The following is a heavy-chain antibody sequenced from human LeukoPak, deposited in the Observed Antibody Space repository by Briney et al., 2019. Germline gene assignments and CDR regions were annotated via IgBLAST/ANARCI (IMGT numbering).Heavy chain of an antibody. J-gene: IGHJ6*03. V-gene: IGHV1-8*02. Sequence: ASVKVSCKASGYTFTSYGISWVRQATGQGLEWMGWMNPNSGNTGYAQKFQGRVTMTRNTSISTAYMELSSLRSEDTAVYYCARGIAFFTDYYYMDVWGKGTTVTISS. D-gene: IGHD3-3*02. CDR1: GYTFTSYG. CDR3: ARGIAFFTDYYYMDV. CDR2: MNPNSGNT.